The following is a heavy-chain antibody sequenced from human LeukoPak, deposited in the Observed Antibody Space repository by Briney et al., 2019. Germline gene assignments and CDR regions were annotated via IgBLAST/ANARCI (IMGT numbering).Heavy chain of an antibody. Sequence: ASVKVSCKASGYRFASYGFNWVRQATGQGLEWMGWMNPNSGNTGYAQKFQGRVTITRNTSISTAYMELSSLRSEDTAVYYCARGKLAAAGTIDYWGQGTLVTVSS. V-gene: IGHV1-8*01. D-gene: IGHD6-13*01. CDR3: ARGKLAAAGTIDY. CDR2: MNPNSGNT. CDR1: GYRFASYG. J-gene: IGHJ4*02.